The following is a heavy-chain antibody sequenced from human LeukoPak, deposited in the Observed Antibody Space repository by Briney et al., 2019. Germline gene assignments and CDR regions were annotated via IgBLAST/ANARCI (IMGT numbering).Heavy chain of an antibody. V-gene: IGHV1-18*01. CDR1: GYTFTSYG. D-gene: IGHD3-3*01. CDR3: ARDVLRFLEWPNNWSDP. J-gene: IGHJ5*02. CDR2: ISAYNGNT. Sequence: ASVKVSCKASGYTFTSYGISWVRQAPGQGLEWMGWISAYNGNTNYAQKLQGRVTMTTDTSTSTAYMELRSLRSDDTAVYYCARDVLRFLEWPNNWSDPWGQGTLVTVSS.